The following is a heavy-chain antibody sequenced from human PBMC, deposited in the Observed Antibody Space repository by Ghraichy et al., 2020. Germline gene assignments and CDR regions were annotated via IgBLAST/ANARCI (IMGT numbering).Heavy chain of an antibody. V-gene: IGHV3-73*01. D-gene: IGHD6-19*01. CDR1: GFTFSDSA. Sequence: GVLRLSCAASGFTFSDSAMHWVRQASGKGLEWVGRVRSKTNSYATAYAASVTGRFTISRDDSKNTAYLQMNSLKTEDTAVYYCTRGSSGSFVFDSWGQGTLVTVSS. CDR3: TRGSSGSFVFDS. CDR2: VRSKTNSYAT. J-gene: IGHJ4*02.